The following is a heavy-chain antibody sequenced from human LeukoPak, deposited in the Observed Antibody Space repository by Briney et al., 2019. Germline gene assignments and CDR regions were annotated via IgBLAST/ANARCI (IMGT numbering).Heavy chain of an antibody. CDR2: VNPNSGDT. CDR3: ARARYCSSTSCYASDWFDP. CDR1: GYTFTGYY. J-gene: IGHJ5*02. Sequence: ASVKVSCKASGYTFTGYYLHWVRQAPGQGLEWMGCVNPNSGDTNYAQKFQGSVTMTRDTSIGTVYMELSRLRSDDTAVYYCARARYCSSTSCYASDWFDPWGQGTLVTVSS. V-gene: IGHV1-2*02. D-gene: IGHD2-2*01.